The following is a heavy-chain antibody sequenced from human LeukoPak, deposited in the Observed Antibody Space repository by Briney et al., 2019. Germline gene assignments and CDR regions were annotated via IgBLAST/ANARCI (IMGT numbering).Heavy chain of an antibody. CDR1: GGTFSNYA. CDR2: TIPILDIA. D-gene: IGHD4-17*01. J-gene: IGHJ6*01. CDR3: AREPMVTTYGLDV. V-gene: IGHV1-69*04. Sequence: SVKVSCKASGGTFSNYAINWVRQAPGQGLEWMGRTIPILDIANYAQKFQGRVTITADKSTTTAYMELSSLRSEDTAVYYCAREPMVTTYGLDVWGQGTTVTVSS.